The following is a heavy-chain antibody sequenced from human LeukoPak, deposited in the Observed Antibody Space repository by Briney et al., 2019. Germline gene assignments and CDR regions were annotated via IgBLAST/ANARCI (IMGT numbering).Heavy chain of an antibody. V-gene: IGHV3-74*01. D-gene: IGHD3-16*01. CDR2: INGDGSIT. Sequence: EGSLRLSCAASGFTFSSYWMHWVRQAPGKGLVWVSRINGDGSITAYADSVKGRFTISRDNAKNTLYLQMNSLRAEDTAVYYCARDGGAGWYFDLWGRGTLVTVSS. CDR1: GFTFSSYW. J-gene: IGHJ2*01. CDR3: ARDGGAGWYFDL.